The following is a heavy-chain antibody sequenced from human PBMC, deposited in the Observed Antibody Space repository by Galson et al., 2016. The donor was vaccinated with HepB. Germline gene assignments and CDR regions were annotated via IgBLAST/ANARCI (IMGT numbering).Heavy chain of an antibody. CDR1: GDSLSSGDYY. D-gene: IGHD2-2*01. CDR3: AREGRTVWPNWYFDL. CDR2: INYIGNT. V-gene: IGHV4-31*03. Sequence: TLSLTCTVSGDSLSSGDYYWNWIRQHPGKGLEWIGHINYIGNTYYNPSLKSRLTISVDTSKNQFSLKLRFVTAADTAVYYCAREGRTVWPNWYFDLWGRGTLVTVSS. J-gene: IGHJ2*01.